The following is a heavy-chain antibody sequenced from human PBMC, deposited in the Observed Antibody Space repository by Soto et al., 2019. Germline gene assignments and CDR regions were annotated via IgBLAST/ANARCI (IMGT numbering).Heavy chain of an antibody. Sequence: QVQLQESGPGLVKPSETLSLTCTVSGGSISSYYWSWIRQPPGKGLEWIGYIYYSGSSNYSPSLKRRVTISVDTSNNPFSLKLTSVTAADTAAYHCARRWGGYFDLWGRGTLVTVSS. V-gene: IGHV4-59*08. CDR1: GGSISSYY. CDR2: IYYSGSS. J-gene: IGHJ2*01. CDR3: ARRWGGYFDL. D-gene: IGHD3-16*01.